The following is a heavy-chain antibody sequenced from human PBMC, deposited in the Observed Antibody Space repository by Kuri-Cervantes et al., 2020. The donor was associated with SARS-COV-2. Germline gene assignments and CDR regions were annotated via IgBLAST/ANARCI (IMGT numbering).Heavy chain of an antibody. J-gene: IGHJ6*04. D-gene: IGHD4-23*01. CDR2: IYTSGST. CDR1: GGSISSGSYY. V-gene: IGHV4-61*09. CDR3: ARPGGFLDV. Sequence: LRLSCTASGGSISSGSYYWSWIRQPAGKGLEGIGYIYTSGSTNYNPSLKSRVTISVDTSKNQFSLKLSSVTAADTAVYYCARPGGFLDVWGKGTTVTVSS.